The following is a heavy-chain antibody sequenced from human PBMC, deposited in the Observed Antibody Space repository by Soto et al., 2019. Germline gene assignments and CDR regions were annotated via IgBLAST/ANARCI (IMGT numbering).Heavy chain of an antibody. CDR2: INTGTGNT. J-gene: IGHJ4*02. CDR3: ATDVGRQLHY. Sequence: QVQVVQSGAEEKKPGASVRVSCKASGYTFTNHAIHWVRQAPGQRLEWMGWINTGTGNTKYAQRVQGRVTITRDTAASTAYMNLSSLRIEDTAVYYWATDVGRQLHYWGQGTQVTVSS. V-gene: IGHV1-3*05. CDR1: GYTFTNHA. D-gene: IGHD6-6*01.